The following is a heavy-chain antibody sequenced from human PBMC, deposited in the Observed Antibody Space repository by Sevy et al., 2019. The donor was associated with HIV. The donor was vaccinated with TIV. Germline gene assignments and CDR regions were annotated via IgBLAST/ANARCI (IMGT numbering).Heavy chain of an antibody. Sequence: GGSLRLSCAASGFDFNHHWMGWVRQAPQKGLEWVANIKQDGSETYYVDSLEGRFTISRDNAKNSLSLQINDLRAEDTAVYYCARLPTGLQSFNYLLSTYFDSWGQGTLVTVSS. D-gene: IGHD3-9*01. CDR3: ARLPTGLQSFNYLLSTYFDS. J-gene: IGHJ4*02. CDR1: GFDFNHHW. V-gene: IGHV3-7*01. CDR2: IKQDGSET.